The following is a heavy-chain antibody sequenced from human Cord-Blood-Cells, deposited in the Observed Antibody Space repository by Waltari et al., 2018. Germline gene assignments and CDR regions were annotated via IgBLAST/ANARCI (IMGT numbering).Heavy chain of an antibody. CDR3: ARVGRYSSGWYTGGSDY. V-gene: IGHV4-34*01. J-gene: IGHJ4*02. Sequence: QVQLQQWGAVLLKPSETLSLTCAVYGGSFSGYYWRWIRQPPGKGLEWIGEINHSGSTNYNPSLKSRVTISVDTSKNQFSLKLSSVTAADTAVYYCARVGRYSSGWYTGGSDYWGQGTLVTVSS. CDR2: INHSGST. D-gene: IGHD6-19*01. CDR1: GGSFSGYY.